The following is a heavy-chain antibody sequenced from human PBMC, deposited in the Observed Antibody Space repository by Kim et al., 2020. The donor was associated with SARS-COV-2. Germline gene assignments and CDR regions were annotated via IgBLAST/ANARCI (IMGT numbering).Heavy chain of an antibody. V-gene: IGHV3-21*01. J-gene: IGHJ4*02. CDR2: ISSSSSYI. Sequence: GGSLRLSCAASGFTFSSYSMNWVRQAPGKGLEWVSSISSSSSYIYYADSVKGRFTISRDNAKNSLYLQMNSLRAEDTAVYYCARDWTPDDFWSGYPPRAVDYWGQGTLVTVSS. CDR3: ARDWTPDDFWSGYPPRAVDY. D-gene: IGHD3-3*01. CDR1: GFTFSSYS.